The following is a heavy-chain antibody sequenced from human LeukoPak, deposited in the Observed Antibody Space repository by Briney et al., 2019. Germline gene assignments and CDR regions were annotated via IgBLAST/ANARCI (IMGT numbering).Heavy chain of an antibody. V-gene: IGHV3-11*06. CDR1: GFTFSVYY. CDR3: ARLGWATAPLDY. J-gene: IGHJ4*02. D-gene: IGHD5-12*01. CDR2: ISSSSSYT. Sequence: GGSLRLSCAASGFTFSVYYMSWIRQAPGKGLGWVSYISSSSSYTNYADSVKGRFTISRDNAKNSLYLQMNSLRAEDTAVYYCARLGWATAPLDYWGQGTLVTVSS.